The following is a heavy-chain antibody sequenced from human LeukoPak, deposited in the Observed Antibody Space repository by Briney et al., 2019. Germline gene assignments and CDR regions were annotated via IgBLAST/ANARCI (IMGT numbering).Heavy chain of an antibody. D-gene: IGHD4-17*01. CDR2: ISGSGGST. J-gene: IGHJ4*02. V-gene: IGHV3-23*01. Sequence: GGSLRLPCAASGFTFSSYAMSWVRQAPGKGLEWVSAISGSGGSTYYADSVKGRFTISRDNSKNTLYLQMNSLRAEDTAVYYCAKDTMLPVATVTDYWGQGTLVTVSS. CDR1: GFTFSSYA. CDR3: AKDTMLPVATVTDY.